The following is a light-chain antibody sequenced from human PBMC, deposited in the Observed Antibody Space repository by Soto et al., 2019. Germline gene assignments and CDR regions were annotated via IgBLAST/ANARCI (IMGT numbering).Light chain of an antibody. J-gene: IGKJ1*01. CDR1: RDITDY. CDR3: QNYDSAPWT. CDR2: TAS. Sequence: DIQMTQSPSSLSASLGDRVIITCRASRDITDYLAWYQQKPGQVPKLLVYTASTLQSGVPSRFTASGSGTDFTLTITGLQPEDFATYYCQNYDSAPWTFGQGTKVDI. V-gene: IGKV1-27*01.